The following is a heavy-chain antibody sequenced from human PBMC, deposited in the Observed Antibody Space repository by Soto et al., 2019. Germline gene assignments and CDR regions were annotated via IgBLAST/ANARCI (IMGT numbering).Heavy chain of an antibody. CDR3: AKEKDYDYVWGSYRYTSDP. Sequence: GSLRLSCAASGFTFSSYAMSWVRQAPGKGLEWVSAISGSGSTFYADSVKGRFTISRDNSKNTLYLQMNSLRAEDTAVYYCAKEKDYDYVWGSYRYTSDPWGQGTLVTVSS. V-gene: IGHV3-23*01. CDR1: GFTFSSYA. J-gene: IGHJ5*02. D-gene: IGHD3-16*02. CDR2: ISGSGST.